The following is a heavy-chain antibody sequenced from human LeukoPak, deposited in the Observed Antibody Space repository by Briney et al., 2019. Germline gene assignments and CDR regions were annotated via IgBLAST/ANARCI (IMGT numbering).Heavy chain of an antibody. CDR3: ARSRGFGGSFDY. Sequence: PGGSLRLSXAASGFTFDDYGMSWVRQAPGKGLEWVSGINWNGGSTCYADSVKGRFSISRDNAKNSLYLQMNSLRAEDTALYYCARSRGFGGSFDYWGQGTLVTVSS. CDR1: GFTFDDYG. J-gene: IGHJ4*02. CDR2: INWNGGST. D-gene: IGHD3-3*01. V-gene: IGHV3-20*04.